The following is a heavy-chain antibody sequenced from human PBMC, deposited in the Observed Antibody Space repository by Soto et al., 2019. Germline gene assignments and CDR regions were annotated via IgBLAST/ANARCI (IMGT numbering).Heavy chain of an antibody. CDR3: ERRSSIVGATDWFDP. V-gene: IGHV1-2*02. CDR1: GYTFTGYY. J-gene: IGHJ5*02. Sequence: GASVKVSCKASGYTFTGYYMHWVRQAPGQGLEWMGWINPNSGGTNYAQKFQGRVTMTRDTSTSTAYMELSRLRSDDTAVYYCERRSSIVGATDWFDPWGQGTLVTVSS. CDR2: INPNSGGT. D-gene: IGHD1-26*01.